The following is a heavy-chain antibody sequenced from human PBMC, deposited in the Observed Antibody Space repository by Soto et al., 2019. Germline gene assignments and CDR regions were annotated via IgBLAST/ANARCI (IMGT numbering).Heavy chain of an antibody. J-gene: IGHJ1*01. CDR3: ATRPTFSYVGPEKYLQH. D-gene: IGHD1-26*01. V-gene: IGHV3-15*01. Sequence: EVQLVESGGGLVKPGGSLRLSCAASGFTFTNAWMSWVRQAPGKVLDWVGRIKSKADGGTADYAAPVKGRFTISRDDSKNTLYLQMNSLKTEDTAVYYCATRPTFSYVGPEKYLQHWGQGTLVTVSS. CDR2: IKSKADGGTA. CDR1: GFTFTNAW.